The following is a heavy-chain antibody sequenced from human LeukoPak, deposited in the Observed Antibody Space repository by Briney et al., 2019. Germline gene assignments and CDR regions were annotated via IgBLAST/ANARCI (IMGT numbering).Heavy chain of an antibody. CDR3: AKDVRGVLDY. CDR2: ISSNGGST. J-gene: IGHJ4*02. D-gene: IGHD3-10*01. CDR1: GFTFSSYA. V-gene: IGHV3-64*01. Sequence: GGSLRLSCAASGFTFSSYAMHWVRQAPGKGLEYVSAISSNGGSTYYANSVKGRFTISRDNSKNTLYLQMGSLRAEDTAVYYCAKDVRGVLDYWGQGTLVTVSS.